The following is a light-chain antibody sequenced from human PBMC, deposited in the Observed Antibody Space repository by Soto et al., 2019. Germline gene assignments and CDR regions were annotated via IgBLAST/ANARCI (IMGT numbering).Light chain of an antibody. CDR2: AAS. V-gene: IGKV3D-15*01. CDR3: QQHNNWPPIT. J-gene: IGKJ5*01. Sequence: EMVMTQSPATLSVSSGERATLSCRASQSVSSNLAWYQQKPGQAPRLLLYAASTRATGVPARFSGSGSGTEFTLTISSLQSEDFAVYYCQQHNNWPPITFGQGTRVEIK. CDR1: QSVSSN.